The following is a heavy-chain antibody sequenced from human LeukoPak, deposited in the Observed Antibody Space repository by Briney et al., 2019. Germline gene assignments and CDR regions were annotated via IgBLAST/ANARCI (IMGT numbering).Heavy chain of an antibody. CDR1: GYTFTSYG. V-gene: IGHV1-18*01. CDR3: ARDLSELRFLEWLSHDNWFDP. D-gene: IGHD3-3*01. J-gene: IGHJ5*02. CDR2: ISAYNGNT. Sequence: ASVKVSCNASGYTFTSYGISLVRQAPGQGLEWMGWISAYNGNTNYAQKLQGRVTMTTDTSTSTAYMELRSLRSDDTAVYYCARDLSELRFLEWLSHDNWFDPWGQGTLVTVSS.